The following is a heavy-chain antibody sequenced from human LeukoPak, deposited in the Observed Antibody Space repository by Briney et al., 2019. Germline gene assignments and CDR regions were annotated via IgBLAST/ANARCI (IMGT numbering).Heavy chain of an antibody. J-gene: IGHJ4*02. Sequence: GGSLRLSCAASGFIFRSYGIHWVRQAPGKGLEWVTNISYDGRNKYYADSVKGRFTISRDNSKNTLYLQMNSLRAEDTAIYYCARGGPNGLFPYPFDFWGQGTRVIVSA. CDR1: GFIFRSYG. V-gene: IGHV3-30*04. CDR3: ARGGPNGLFPYPFDF. CDR2: ISYDGRNK. D-gene: IGHD3-22*01.